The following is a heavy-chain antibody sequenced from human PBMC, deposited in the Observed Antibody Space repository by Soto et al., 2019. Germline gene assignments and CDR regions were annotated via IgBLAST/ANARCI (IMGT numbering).Heavy chain of an antibody. CDR3: AKEGAADDAFDI. CDR1: GFTFSSYG. Sequence: AGGSLRLSCAASGFTFSSYGMHWVRQAPGKGLEWVAVISYDGSNKYYADSVKGRFTISRDNSKNTLYLQMNSLRAEDTAVYYCAKEGAADDAFDIWGQGTMVTVSS. J-gene: IGHJ3*02. D-gene: IGHD6-13*01. CDR2: ISYDGSNK. V-gene: IGHV3-30*18.